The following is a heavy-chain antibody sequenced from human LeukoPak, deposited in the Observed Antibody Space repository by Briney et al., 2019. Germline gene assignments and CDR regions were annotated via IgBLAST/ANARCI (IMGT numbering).Heavy chain of an antibody. CDR1: GFIFSSYA. Sequence: GGSLRLSCAASGFIFSSYAMSWVRQAPGKGLEWVSGISGSGGSTYYADSVRGRFTISRDNSKNTLYLQMNSLRVEDTAVFYCAKVRDGRSTGGTYYYYMDVWGEGTTVTVSS. J-gene: IGHJ6*03. CDR3: AKVRDGRSTGGTYYYYMDV. CDR2: ISGSGGST. D-gene: IGHD1-26*01. V-gene: IGHV3-23*01.